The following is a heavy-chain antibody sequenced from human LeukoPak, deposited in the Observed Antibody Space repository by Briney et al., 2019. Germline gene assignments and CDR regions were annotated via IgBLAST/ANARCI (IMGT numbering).Heavy chain of an antibody. D-gene: IGHD1-1*01. J-gene: IGHJ3*02. Sequence: ASVKVSCKAFGYTFDTSSITWVRQAPGQRLEWTGWISPQSGNTQYAQGVQGRVTMTTDTSRSTAYMELRSLRPDDTAVYYCTRVRNSNNWWGAFDIWGQGTMVTVSS. CDR1: GYTFDTSS. V-gene: IGHV1-18*01. CDR2: ISPQSGNT. CDR3: TRVRNSNNWWGAFDI.